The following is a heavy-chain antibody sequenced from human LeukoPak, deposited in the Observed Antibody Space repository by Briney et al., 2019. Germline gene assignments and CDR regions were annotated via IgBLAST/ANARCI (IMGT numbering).Heavy chain of an antibody. J-gene: IGHJ2*01. CDR1: GFTFSSYD. CDR3: AKGHWGDWYFDL. V-gene: IGHV3-23*01. Sequence: GGSLRLSCAASGFTFSSYDMSWVRQAPGKGLEWVSTFRSGGSSTYYADSVKGRFTISRDNSKNTLYLQMNSLRAEDTAVYYCAKGHWGDWYFDLWGRGTLVTVSS. D-gene: IGHD7-27*01. CDR2: FRSGGSST.